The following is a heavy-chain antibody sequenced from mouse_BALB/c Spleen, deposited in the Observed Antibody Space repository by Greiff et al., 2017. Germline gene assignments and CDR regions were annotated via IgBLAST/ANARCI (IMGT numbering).Heavy chain of an antibody. CDR3: ARVVEGYAMDY. D-gene: IGHD1-1*02. V-gene: IGHV5-9-4*01. Sequence: EVKLMESGGGLVKPGGSLKLSCTASGFTFSSYAMSWVRQSPEKRLEWVAEISSGGSYTYYPDTVTGRFTISRDNAKNTLYLEMSSLRSEDTAMYYCARVVEGYAMDYWGQGTSVTVSS. J-gene: IGHJ4*01. CDR2: ISSGGSYT. CDR1: GFTFSSYA.